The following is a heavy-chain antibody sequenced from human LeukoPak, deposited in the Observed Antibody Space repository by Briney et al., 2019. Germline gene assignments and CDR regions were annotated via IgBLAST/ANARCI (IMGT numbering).Heavy chain of an antibody. V-gene: IGHV3-30*02. Sequence: GGSLRLSCAASGFTFSDYGMNWVRQTPGKGLEWLAFIQNDGSNTFYADSVKGRFTISRDNSKNTLYLQMTSLRVDDTAVYYCAELGITMIGGVWGKGTTVTISS. D-gene: IGHD3-10*02. CDR3: AELGITMIGGV. CDR2: IQNDGSNT. J-gene: IGHJ6*04. CDR1: GFTFSDYG.